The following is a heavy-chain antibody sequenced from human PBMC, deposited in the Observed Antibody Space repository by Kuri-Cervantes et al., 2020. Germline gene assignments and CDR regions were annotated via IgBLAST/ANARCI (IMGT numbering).Heavy chain of an antibody. D-gene: IGHD6-19*01. J-gene: IGHJ4*02. CDR2: INPSGGST. V-gene: IGHV1-46*01. Sequence: GVSVKISCKASGYTFTSYYMHWVRQAPGQGLEWMGIINPSGGSTSYAQKLQGRVTMTTDTSTSTAYMELRSLRSDDTAVYYCARATQSYSSGWYKDLDYWGQGTLVTVSS. CDR1: GYTFTSYY. CDR3: ARATQSYSSGWYKDLDY.